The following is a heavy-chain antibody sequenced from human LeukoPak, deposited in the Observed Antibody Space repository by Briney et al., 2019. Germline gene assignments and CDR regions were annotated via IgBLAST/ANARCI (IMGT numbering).Heavy chain of an antibody. CDR2: MNPNSGNT. CDR3: ARVTTANWYDFWSGYPYYYYYMDV. V-gene: IGHV1-8*01. Sequence: ASVKVSCKASGYTFTSYDINWVRQATGQGLEWMGWMNPNSGNTGYAQKFQGRVTMTGNTSISTAYMELSSLRSEDTAVYYCARVTTANWYDFWSGYPYYYYYMDVWGKGTTVTVSS. CDR1: GYTFTSYD. D-gene: IGHD3-3*01. J-gene: IGHJ6*03.